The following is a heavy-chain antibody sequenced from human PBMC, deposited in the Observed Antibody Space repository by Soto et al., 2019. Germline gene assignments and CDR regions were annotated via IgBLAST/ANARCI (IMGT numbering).Heavy chain of an antibody. V-gene: IGHV2-5*02. D-gene: IGHD1-26*01. CDR1: GFSLMTNGVG. Sequence: QITLKESGPTLVKPTQTLTLTCTVSGFSLMTNGVGVGWFRQPPGKALEWLALIYRDDDKRYRPSLKSRVTITKDSSKNQVVLTMTNVDPVDTATYYCAHTAPSGPCWETFNYWGQGTLVTVSS. J-gene: IGHJ4*02. CDR2: IYRDDDK. CDR3: AHTAPSGPCWETFNY.